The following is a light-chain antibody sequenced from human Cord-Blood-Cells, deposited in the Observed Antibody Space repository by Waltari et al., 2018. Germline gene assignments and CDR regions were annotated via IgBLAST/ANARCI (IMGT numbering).Light chain of an antibody. CDR1: QGISSY. Sequence: ATRTTQSPSPFSAATGDRVPITCRASQGISSYLAWYQQKPGKAPKLLIYAASTLQSGVPSRFSGSGSGTDFTLTISCLQSEDFATYYCQQYYSYPYSFGQGTKLEIK. V-gene: IGKV1-8*01. J-gene: IGKJ2*03. CDR2: AAS. CDR3: QQYYSYPYS.